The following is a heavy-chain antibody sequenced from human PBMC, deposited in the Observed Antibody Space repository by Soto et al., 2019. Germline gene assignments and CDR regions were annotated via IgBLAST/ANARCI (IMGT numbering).Heavy chain of an antibody. Sequence: GGSLRLSCAASGFIFENFGMSWVRQAPGKGLEWISSISGSGFKKYYADSVKGRFTISRDNSKSMVYLELNNLSAEDTAVYHCAKNQGVELVPLATVDWFDPWGQGSVVTVSS. J-gene: IGHJ5*02. CDR1: GFIFENFG. CDR3: AKNQGVELVPLATVDWFDP. D-gene: IGHD1-26*01. CDR2: ISGSGFKK. V-gene: IGHV3-23*01.